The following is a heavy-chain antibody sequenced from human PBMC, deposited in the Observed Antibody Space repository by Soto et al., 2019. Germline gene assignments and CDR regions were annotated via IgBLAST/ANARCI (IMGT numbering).Heavy chain of an antibody. CDR1: GFTVGSNY. D-gene: IGHD6-19*01. V-gene: IGHV3-66*01. Sequence: EVQLVESGGGLVQPGGSLRLSCAASGFTVGSNYMIWVRQAPGKGLEWVSVIYSGGSTYYADSVKGRFTISRDNSKNTLYLQMNSLRAEDTAVYYCARSWAVAGSYDYWGQGTLVTVSS. CDR2: IYSGGST. J-gene: IGHJ4*02. CDR3: ARSWAVAGSYDY.